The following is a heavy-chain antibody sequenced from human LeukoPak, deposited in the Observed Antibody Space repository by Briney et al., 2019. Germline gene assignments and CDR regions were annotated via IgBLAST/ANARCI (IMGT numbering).Heavy chain of an antibody. Sequence: SETLSLTCTVSDGSISSYYWSWIRQPPGKGLEWIGYIYYSGSTNYNPSLKNRVPISVDTSKNQFSLKLRSVTAADTAVYYCASGTYYYFDFWGQGTLVTVSS. V-gene: IGHV4-59*08. CDR3: ASGTYYYFDF. D-gene: IGHD1-26*01. CDR1: DGSISSYY. J-gene: IGHJ4*02. CDR2: IYYSGST.